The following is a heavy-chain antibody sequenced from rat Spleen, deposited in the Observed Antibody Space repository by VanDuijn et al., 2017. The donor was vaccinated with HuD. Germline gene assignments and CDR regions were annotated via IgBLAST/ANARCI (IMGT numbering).Heavy chain of an antibody. CDR1: GFTFSNYD. CDR2: ISYDGSST. Sequence: EVQLVESGGGLVQPGRSMKLSCAASGFTFSNYDMAWVRQAPTKGLEWVASISYDGSSTYYRDSVKGRFTISRDNAKSTLYLQMNSLRSEDTATYYCARTSYYWGQGVMVTVSS. D-gene: IGHD2-5*01. J-gene: IGHJ2*01. CDR3: ARTSYY. V-gene: IGHV5-22*01.